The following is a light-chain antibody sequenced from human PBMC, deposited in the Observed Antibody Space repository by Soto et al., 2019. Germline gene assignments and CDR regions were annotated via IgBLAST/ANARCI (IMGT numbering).Light chain of an antibody. V-gene: IGKV3-20*01. Sequence: IVLKQSPDTLSLSPGERATLSCRASQSVKYTYFAWSHQKPGQAPRFLIFDASSRATGIPDRFSGSGSGTDFTLTISILEPEEFAVYYCQQYGSTPLTFGGGTTVDIK. CDR3: QQYGSTPLT. CDR1: QSVKYTY. CDR2: DAS. J-gene: IGKJ4*01.